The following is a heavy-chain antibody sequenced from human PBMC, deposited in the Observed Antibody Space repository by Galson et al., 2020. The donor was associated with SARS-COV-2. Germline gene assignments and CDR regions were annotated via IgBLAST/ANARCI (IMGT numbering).Heavy chain of an antibody. Sequence: GGSLRLSCAASGFTFSSYSMNWVRQAPGKGLEWVSSISSSSSYIYYADSVKGRFTISRDNAKNSLYLQMNSLRAEDTAVYYCARDGTIFGGQEYYYYGMDVWGQGTTVTVSS. CDR3: ARDGTIFGGQEYYYYGMDV. CDR1: GFTFSSYS. V-gene: IGHV3-21*01. J-gene: IGHJ6*02. CDR2: ISSSSSYI. D-gene: IGHD3-3*01.